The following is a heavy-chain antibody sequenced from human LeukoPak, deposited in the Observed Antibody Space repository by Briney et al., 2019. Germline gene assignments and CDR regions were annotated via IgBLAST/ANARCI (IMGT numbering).Heavy chain of an antibody. CDR2: IYYSGST. Sequence: PSETLSLTCTVSGGSISSSSYYWGWIRQPPGTGLEWIGSIYYSGSTYYNPSLKSRVTISVDTSKNQFSLKLSSVTAADTAVYYCAREPLPFYGSGSYRFDPWGQGTLVTVSS. J-gene: IGHJ5*02. V-gene: IGHV4-39*07. CDR3: AREPLPFYGSGSYRFDP. D-gene: IGHD3-10*01. CDR1: GGSISSSSYY.